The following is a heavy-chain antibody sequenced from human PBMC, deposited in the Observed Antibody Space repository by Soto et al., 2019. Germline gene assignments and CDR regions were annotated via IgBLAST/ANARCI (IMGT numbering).Heavy chain of an antibody. J-gene: IGHJ6*02. CDR2: MNAKSGDT. CDR3: ARGNPFNYAGFDV. CDR1: GYTFSDFD. Sequence: ASVKVSCKASGYTFSDFDINWLRQASGQGPEWMGWMNAKSGDTFFAQRFQGKFNMTWDTSLSTAYMEVGSLTSDDTAMYYCARGNPFNYAGFDVSVQGTTVTVSS. D-gene: IGHD3-16*01. V-gene: IGHV1-8*01.